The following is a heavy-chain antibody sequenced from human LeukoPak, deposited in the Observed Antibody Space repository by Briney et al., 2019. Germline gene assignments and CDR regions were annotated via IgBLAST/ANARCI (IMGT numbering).Heavy chain of an antibody. Sequence: SETLSLTCTVSGGSTSSSSYNWGWIRQPPGKGLEWIASIYYSGSTYYNPSLKSRVTISVDTSKNQFSLKLNSVTAADTAVYYCARDSGGDLYYFDYWGQGILVTVSS. CDR3: ARDSGGDLYYFDY. CDR2: IYYSGST. D-gene: IGHD2-21*01. V-gene: IGHV4-39*02. CDR1: GGSTSSSSYN. J-gene: IGHJ4*02.